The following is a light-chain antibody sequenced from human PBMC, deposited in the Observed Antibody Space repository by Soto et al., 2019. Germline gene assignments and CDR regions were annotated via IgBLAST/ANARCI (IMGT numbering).Light chain of an antibody. J-gene: IGKJ1*01. Sequence: EIVMTQAPGTLSVSPGERATVSCRASQSIRSDLAWYQQKAGQAPRLLIFGASTRATGIPDRFSGSGSGIQFTLTIRSLQSEDFAVYFCKQYDNWPWTFGQGTKVDI. CDR3: KQYDNWPWT. CDR2: GAS. CDR1: QSIRSD. V-gene: IGKV3-15*01.